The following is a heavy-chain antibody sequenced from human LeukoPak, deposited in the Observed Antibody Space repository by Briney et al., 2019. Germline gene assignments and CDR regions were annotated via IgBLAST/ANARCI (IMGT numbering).Heavy chain of an antibody. Sequence: PGGSLRLSCAASGFTFSSYWMSWVRQAPGKGLEWVANIKQDGSEKYYVDSVKGRFTISRDNAKNSLYLQMNSLRAEDTAVYYCARDTIQLWLHAFDIWGQGTMVTVSS. J-gene: IGHJ3*02. CDR1: GFTFSSYW. CDR3: ARDTIQLWLHAFDI. CDR2: IKQDGSEK. D-gene: IGHD5-18*01. V-gene: IGHV3-7*01.